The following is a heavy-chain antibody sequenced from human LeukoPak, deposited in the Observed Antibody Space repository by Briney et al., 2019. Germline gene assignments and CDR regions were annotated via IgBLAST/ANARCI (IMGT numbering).Heavy chain of an antibody. J-gene: IGHJ4*02. CDR3: ARIPPYYYGSGSYPFDY. D-gene: IGHD3-10*01. V-gene: IGHV4-4*07. CDR2: IYTRGST. Sequence: SETLSLTCTVSGGSINNYYWSWIRQPAGKGLEWIGRIYTRGSTNYNPSLKSRVTMSVDTSKNQFSLKLSSVTAADTAVYYCARIPPYYYGSGSYPFDYWGQGTLVTVSS. CDR1: GGSINNYY.